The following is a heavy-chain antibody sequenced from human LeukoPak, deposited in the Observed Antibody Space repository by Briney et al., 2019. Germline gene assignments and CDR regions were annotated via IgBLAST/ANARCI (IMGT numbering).Heavy chain of an antibody. V-gene: IGHV1-46*01. CDR3: AKRSTPGYSNKWCLDF. Sequence: GASVTVSCTASGYTFTNYHMHWVRQAPGQGLEWMGMINPSGGSTSYAQKFQGRVTMTRDTSTSTVYMELSSLRSEDTAVYYCAKRSTPGYSNKWCLDFWGQGTLVTVSS. J-gene: IGHJ4*02. D-gene: IGHD6-13*01. CDR2: INPSGGST. CDR1: GYTFTNYH.